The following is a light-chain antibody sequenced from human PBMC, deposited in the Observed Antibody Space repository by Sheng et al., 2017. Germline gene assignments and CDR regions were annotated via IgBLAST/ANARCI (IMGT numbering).Light chain of an antibody. CDR3: ATWDATLNAYV. Sequence: QSVLTQSPSVSGPPGQNVAISCSGSTSNIGRNSVSWYQRRPGAAPRLLIYGNSRRPSEIPGRFSAYMAGTSATLAIIGLQPADEGEYYCATWDATLNAYVFGTGTDGHR. CDR2: GNS. CDR1: TSNIGRNS. V-gene: IGLV1-44*01. J-gene: IGLJ1*01.